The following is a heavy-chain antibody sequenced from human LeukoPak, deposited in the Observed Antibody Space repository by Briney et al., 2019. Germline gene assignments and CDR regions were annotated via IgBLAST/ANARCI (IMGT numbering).Heavy chain of an antibody. Sequence: KSGGSLRLSCAASGFTFSDYYMSWIRQAPGKGLEWVSYISSSGSTIYYADSVKGRFTISRDNAKNSLYLQMNSLRAEDTAVYYCAKRLAMTGSYHFDYWGQGTLVTVSS. D-gene: IGHD6-19*01. CDR2: ISSSGSTI. CDR3: AKRLAMTGSYHFDY. V-gene: IGHV3-11*01. J-gene: IGHJ4*02. CDR1: GFTFSDYY.